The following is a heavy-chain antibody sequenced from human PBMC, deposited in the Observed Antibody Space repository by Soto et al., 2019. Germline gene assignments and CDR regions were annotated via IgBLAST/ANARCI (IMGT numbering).Heavy chain of an antibody. D-gene: IGHD6-13*01. CDR3: AREGPKGGIAATHYGMDV. V-gene: IGHV1-69*12. CDR1: GGTFSSYA. J-gene: IGHJ6*02. Sequence: QVQLVQSGAEVKKPGSSVKVSCKASGGTFSSYAISWVRQAPGQGLEWMGGIIPIFGTANYAQKFQGRVTITADESTSTAYMQLSRLRSEDTAVYYCAREGPKGGIAATHYGMDVWGQGTTVTVSS. CDR2: IIPIFGTA.